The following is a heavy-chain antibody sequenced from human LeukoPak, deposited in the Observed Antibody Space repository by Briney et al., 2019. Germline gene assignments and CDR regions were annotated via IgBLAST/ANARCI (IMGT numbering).Heavy chain of an antibody. CDR1: GLTFSSFA. Sequence: GGSLRLSCAASGLTFSSFAMSWLRQAPGKGLEWVSTISGSGGSTYYADSVKGRFTISRDNSKDTLYLQMNSLRAEGTALDCFAKEKVVDLRRAFDIWGQGTMVTVSS. J-gene: IGHJ3*02. CDR2: ISGSGGST. CDR3: AKEKVVDLRRAFDI. D-gene: IGHD2-15*01. V-gene: IGHV3-23*01.